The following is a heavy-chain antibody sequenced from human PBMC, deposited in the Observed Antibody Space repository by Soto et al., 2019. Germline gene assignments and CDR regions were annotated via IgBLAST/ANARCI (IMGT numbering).Heavy chain of an antibody. Sequence: QVQLVQSGVEMKKPGASVKVSCKASGYTFTNYAISWVRQAPGRGLEWMGWVNTYNGNPNYAQIFQGRVTMTTDTSTGTAYMELRSLKSDDSAVYYCARDSQYSTDWQRFDSWGQGTLVTVSS. CDR1: GYTFTNYA. CDR3: ARDSQYSTDWQRFDS. J-gene: IGHJ4*02. V-gene: IGHV1-18*01. D-gene: IGHD6-6*01. CDR2: VNTYNGNP.